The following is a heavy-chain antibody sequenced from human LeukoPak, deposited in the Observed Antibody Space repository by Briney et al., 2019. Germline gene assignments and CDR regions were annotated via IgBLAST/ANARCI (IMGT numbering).Heavy chain of an antibody. CDR1: VGSISSSSYY. CDR3: ARRLHSSSWYQTLRGWFDP. V-gene: IGHV4-39*07. D-gene: IGHD6-13*01. Sequence: SETLSLTCTVSVGSISSSSYYWGWIRQPPGKGLEWIGSIYYSGSTYYNPSLKSRVTISVDTSKNQFSLKLSSVTAADTAVYYCARRLHSSSWYQTLRGWFDPWGQGTLVTVSS. CDR2: IYYSGST. J-gene: IGHJ5*02.